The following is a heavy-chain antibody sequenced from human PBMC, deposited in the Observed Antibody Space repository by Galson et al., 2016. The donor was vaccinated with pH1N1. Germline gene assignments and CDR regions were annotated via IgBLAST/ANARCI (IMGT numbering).Heavy chain of an antibody. Sequence: PALVKPTQTLKLTCTFSGFSLSTFGVRVSWIRQSPGKALEWLARIDWDDEKFYSPSLNTRLTISQDTSKDQVVLTMTNMDPVDTGTYYCARMGVASGGRYYYGMDVWGQGTTVTVSS. D-gene: IGHD3-10*01. V-gene: IGHV2-70*04. CDR3: ARMGVASGGRYYYGMDV. CDR1: GFSLSTFGVR. J-gene: IGHJ6*02. CDR2: IDWDDEK.